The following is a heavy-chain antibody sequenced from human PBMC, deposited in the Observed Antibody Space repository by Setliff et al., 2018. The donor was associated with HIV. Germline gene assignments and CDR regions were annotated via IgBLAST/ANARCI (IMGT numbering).Heavy chain of an antibody. D-gene: IGHD3-22*01. CDR3: ATQTYYFDSSGVFDI. V-gene: IGHV5-51*01. J-gene: IGHJ3*02. CDR2: IYPGDSDT. CDR1: GYSFTSYW. Sequence: GESLKISCKGSGYSFTSYWIGWVRQVPGKGLEWMGIIYPGDSDTRYSPSFQGQVTISADKSISTAYLQWSSLKASDTAMYFCATQTYYFDSSGVFDIWGQGTPVTVSS.